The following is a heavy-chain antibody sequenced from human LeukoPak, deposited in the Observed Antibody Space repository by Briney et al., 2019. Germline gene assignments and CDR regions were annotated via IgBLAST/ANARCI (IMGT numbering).Heavy chain of an antibody. CDR1: GFTFSSYA. D-gene: IGHD3-3*01. Sequence: PGGSLRLSCAASGFTFSSYAMSWVRQAPGKGLEWVSAISGSGGSTYYADSVKGRFTISRDNSKNTLYLQMNSLRAEDTAVYYCAKVWYYDFWSGSLRSAFDIWGQGTMVTVSS. CDR3: AKVWYYDFWSGSLRSAFDI. CDR2: ISGSGGST. J-gene: IGHJ3*02. V-gene: IGHV3-23*01.